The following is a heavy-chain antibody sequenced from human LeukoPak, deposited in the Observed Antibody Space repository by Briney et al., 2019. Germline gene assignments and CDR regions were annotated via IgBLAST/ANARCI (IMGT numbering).Heavy chain of an antibody. D-gene: IGHD3-16*01. CDR2: ISSSSTTI. CDR3: ARDDGGFNYYGMDV. Sequence: PGGSLRLSCAASGFTFSSYTMNWVRQAPGKGLEWVSYISSSSTTIYYADSVKGRFTIFRDNAKNSLYLQMNSLRAEDTAVYYCARDDGGFNYYGMDVWGQGTTVTVSS. V-gene: IGHV3-48*04. J-gene: IGHJ6*02. CDR1: GFTFSSYT.